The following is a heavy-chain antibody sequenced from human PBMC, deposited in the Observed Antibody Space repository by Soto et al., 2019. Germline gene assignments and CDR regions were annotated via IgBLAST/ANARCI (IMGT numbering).Heavy chain of an antibody. Sequence: QVQLVQSGAEVKKPGSSVKVSCKASGGTFSSYTISWVRQAPGQGLEGMGRIIPILGIANYAKKFQGRVTTPADQCLSTAHMGLRRLGSEDTALYCGARRSGAADYRGQGTLVPVPS. D-gene: IGHD3-3*01. CDR1: GGTFSSYT. CDR3: ARRSGAADY. V-gene: IGHV1-69*02. J-gene: IGHJ4*02. CDR2: IIPILGIA.